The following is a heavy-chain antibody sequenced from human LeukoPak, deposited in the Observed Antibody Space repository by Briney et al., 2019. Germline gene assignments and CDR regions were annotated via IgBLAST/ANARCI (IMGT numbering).Heavy chain of an antibody. Sequence: GGSLRLSCAASGFTFSSYAMHWVRQAPGKGLEWVSGISWNSGSIGYADSVKGRFTISRDNAKNSLYLQMNSLRAEDTALYYCAKAIAAAATGAFDIWGQGTMVTVSS. D-gene: IGHD6-13*01. CDR3: AKAIAAAATGAFDI. V-gene: IGHV3-9*01. CDR2: ISWNSGSI. J-gene: IGHJ3*02. CDR1: GFTFSSYA.